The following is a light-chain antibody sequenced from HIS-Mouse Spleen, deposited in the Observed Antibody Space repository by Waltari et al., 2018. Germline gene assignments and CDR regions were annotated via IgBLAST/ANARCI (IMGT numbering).Light chain of an antibody. CDR1: KLGVTY. J-gene: IGLJ2*01. V-gene: IGLV3-1*01. Sequence: SYELTQPPSVSVSPGQTASITFSGDKLGVTYPCGYQQKPGQSPVLVIYQDSKRPSGIPERFSGSNSGNTATLTISGTQAMDEADYYCQAWDSSTVVFGGGTKLTVL. CDR3: QAWDSSTVV. CDR2: QDS.